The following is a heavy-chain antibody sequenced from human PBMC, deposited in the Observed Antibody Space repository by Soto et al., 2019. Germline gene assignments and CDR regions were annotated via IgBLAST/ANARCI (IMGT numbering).Heavy chain of an antibody. CDR3: TRDKHWDMDY. D-gene: IGHD7-27*01. CDR2: IKEDGSDE. V-gene: IGHV3-7*03. J-gene: IGHJ4*02. Sequence: PGGSLRLSCAASGFTFSSHWMNWVRQAPGKRLEWVAGIKEDGSDEYYLDSVRGRFTISRDNAKNSLYLQMNSLRAEDTAVYYCTRDKHWDMDYWGQGTLVTVSS. CDR1: GFTFSSHW.